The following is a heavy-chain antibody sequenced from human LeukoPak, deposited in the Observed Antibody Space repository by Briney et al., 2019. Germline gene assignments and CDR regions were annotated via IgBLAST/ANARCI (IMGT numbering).Heavy chain of an antibody. Sequence: GGSLRLSCAASGFTFSTYAMSWVRQAPGKGLEWVSAISGSGGSTYYADSVKGRFTISRDNSKNTLYLQMNSLRAEDTAVYYCARDRIVVVPAAPYFQHWGQGTLVTVSS. CDR3: ARDRIVVVPAAPYFQH. CDR1: GFTFSTYA. D-gene: IGHD2-2*01. V-gene: IGHV3-23*01. CDR2: ISGSGGST. J-gene: IGHJ1*01.